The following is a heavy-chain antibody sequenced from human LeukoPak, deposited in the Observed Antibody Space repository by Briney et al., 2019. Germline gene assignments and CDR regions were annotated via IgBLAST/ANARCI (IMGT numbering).Heavy chain of an antibody. CDR3: AKDRAFVVNNWFDP. CDR1: GFTFSSYA. CDR2: IRGSGGST. Sequence: PGGALRLSCAASGFTFSSYAMSWVRQAPGKGLEWVSAIRGSGGSTYYADSVKGRFTISRDNSKNTLYLQMNSLRAEDTAVYYCAKDRAFVVNNWFDPWGQGTLVTVSS. D-gene: IGHD2-21*01. J-gene: IGHJ5*02. V-gene: IGHV3-23*01.